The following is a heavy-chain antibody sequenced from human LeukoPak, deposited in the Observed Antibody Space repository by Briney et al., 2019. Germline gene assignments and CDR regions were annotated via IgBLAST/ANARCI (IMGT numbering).Heavy chain of an antibody. CDR2: IYESGTT. CDR1: GESLNSYY. V-gene: IGHV4-34*01. Sequence: PSETLSLTCAVYGESLNSYYWSWVRQPPGEGLEWIGEIYESGTTKYNPSLKSRVAISMVPSKQQFSLRLSSTAADTAVYYCARGAWATRLASWGLGTPVIVSS. D-gene: IGHD2-15*01. J-gene: IGHJ4*02. CDR3: ARGAWATRLAS.